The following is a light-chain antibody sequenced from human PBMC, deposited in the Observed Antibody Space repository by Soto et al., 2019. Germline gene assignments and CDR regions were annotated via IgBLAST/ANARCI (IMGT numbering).Light chain of an antibody. CDR2: AAS. CDR3: QQSYSTLT. J-gene: IGKJ4*01. CDR1: QSISSY. V-gene: IGKV1-39*01. Sequence: DIQMTQSPSSPSASVGDRVTITCRASQSISSYLNWYQQKPGKAPKLLIYAASSLQSGVPSRFSGSGSGTDFTLTISSLQPEDFATYYCQQSYSTLTFGGGTKVDI.